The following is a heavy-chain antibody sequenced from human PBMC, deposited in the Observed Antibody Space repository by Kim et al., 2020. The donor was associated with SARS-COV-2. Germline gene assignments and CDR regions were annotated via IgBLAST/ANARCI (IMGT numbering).Heavy chain of an antibody. J-gene: IGHJ4*02. Sequence: GGSLRLSCTTSGFTFTGYAMSWVRQAPGKGLEWVSSIDGSDGTTYFVDSVKGRFTISRDNSKNTLYLQMSTLRADDTAVYYCEKGGWGSIWDHWGQGTLVTVAS. V-gene: IGHV3-23*01. CDR3: EKGGWGSIWDH. CDR1: GFTFTGYA. CDR2: IDGSDGTT. D-gene: IGHD2-21*01.